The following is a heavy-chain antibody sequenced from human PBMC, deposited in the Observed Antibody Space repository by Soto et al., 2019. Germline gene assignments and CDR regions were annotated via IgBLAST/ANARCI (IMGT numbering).Heavy chain of an antibody. D-gene: IGHD6-13*01. J-gene: IGHJ4*02. Sequence: ASVKVSCKASGYTFTSYAMHWVRQAPGQRLEWMGWINAGNGNTKYSQKFQGRVTITRDTTASTAYMELSSLRSEDTALYYCARRLVDSSWYGEDYWGQGTLVTVSS. CDR3: ARRLVDSSWYGEDY. CDR1: GYTFTSYA. CDR2: INAGNGNT. V-gene: IGHV1-3*01.